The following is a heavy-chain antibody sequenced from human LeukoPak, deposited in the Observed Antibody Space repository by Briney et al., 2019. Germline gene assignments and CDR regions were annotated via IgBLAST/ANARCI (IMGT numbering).Heavy chain of an antibody. Sequence: GGSLRLSCVASGFTFSSYAMSWVRQAPGKGLEWVSAISGSAGSTDYADSVKGRFTISRDNSKNTLYLQMNSLRAEDTALYYCAKEAAAILWHYYYYMDVWGKGTTVAVSS. V-gene: IGHV3-23*01. CDR2: ISGSAGST. CDR1: GFTFSSYA. D-gene: IGHD2-2*01. J-gene: IGHJ6*03. CDR3: AKEAAAILWHYYYYMDV.